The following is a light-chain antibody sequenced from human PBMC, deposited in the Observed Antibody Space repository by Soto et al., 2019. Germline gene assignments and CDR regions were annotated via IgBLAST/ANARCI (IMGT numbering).Light chain of an antibody. V-gene: IGLV2-14*03. J-gene: IGLJ2*01. CDR1: SSDIGGYNY. CDR2: DVS. Sequence: QSALTQPASVSGSPGQSITISCTGTSSDIGGYNYVSWYQQHPDKAPKLMIYDVSDRPSGVSNRFSGSKSGNTASLTISGLQAEDEADYYCASYASSNTVLFGGGTNLTVL. CDR3: ASYASSNTVL.